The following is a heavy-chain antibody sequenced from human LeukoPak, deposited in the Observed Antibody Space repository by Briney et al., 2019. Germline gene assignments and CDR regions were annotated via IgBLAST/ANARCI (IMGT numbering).Heavy chain of an antibody. CDR1: GDSISSYY. Sequence: PSETLFLTCTVSGDSISSYYWSWIRQPPGKGLEWIGYIYYSGSTNYNPSLESRVTISVDTSKNQFSLKLSSVTAADTSVYYCARLSRTVGRDAFDIWGQGTMVTVSS. J-gene: IGHJ3*02. CDR2: IYYSGST. V-gene: IGHV4-59*01. CDR3: ARLSRTVGRDAFDI. D-gene: IGHD4-23*01.